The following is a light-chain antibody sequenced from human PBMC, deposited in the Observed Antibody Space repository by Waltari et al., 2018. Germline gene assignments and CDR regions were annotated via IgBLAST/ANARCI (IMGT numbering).Light chain of an antibody. CDR1: QSLLHSNGYNY. J-gene: IGKJ3*01. V-gene: IGKV2-28*01. Sequence: DIVMTKSPLSLPVTPGEPASISCRSSQSLLHSNGYNYLDWYLQKPGQSPQLLIYLGSNRVSGVPDRFSVSGSGTDFTLKISRVEAEDVGVYYCMQALQTPPFTFGPGTKVDIK. CDR3: MQALQTPPFT. CDR2: LGS.